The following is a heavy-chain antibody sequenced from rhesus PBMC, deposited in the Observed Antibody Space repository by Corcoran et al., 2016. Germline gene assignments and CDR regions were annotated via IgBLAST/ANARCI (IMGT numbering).Heavy chain of an antibody. Sequence: EVQLVQSGAEVKRPGESLRISCKTSGYSFTGSWISWVRQMPGKGLEWMGMIYPGHSDTRYSPSFQGQVTISADKSISTAYLQWSSLKALDTATYYCAKDNPGWTGYYFYWGQGVLVTVSS. CDR3: AKDNPGWTGYYFY. J-gene: IGHJ4*01. V-gene: IGHV5-43*01. CDR2: IYPGHSDT. D-gene: IGHD3-3*01. CDR1: GYSFTGSW.